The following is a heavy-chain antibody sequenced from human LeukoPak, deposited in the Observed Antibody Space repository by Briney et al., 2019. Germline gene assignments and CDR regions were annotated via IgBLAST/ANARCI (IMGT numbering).Heavy chain of an antibody. CDR3: TTESRFPSTFDY. J-gene: IGHJ4*02. Sequence: PGGSLRLSCAASGFTFSNAWMSWARQAPGKGLEWVGRIKSKTDGGTTDYAAPVKGRFTISRDDSKNTLYLQMNSLKTEDTAVYYCTTESRFPSTFDYWGQGTLVTVSS. CDR2: IKSKTDGGTT. CDR1: GFTFSNAW. D-gene: IGHD1-1*01. V-gene: IGHV3-15*01.